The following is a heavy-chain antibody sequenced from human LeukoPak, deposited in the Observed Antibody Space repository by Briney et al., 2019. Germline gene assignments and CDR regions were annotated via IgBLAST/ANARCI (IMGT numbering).Heavy chain of an antibody. Sequence: ASVKVSCKASGYTFTSYYMHWVRQAPGQGLEWMGIINPSGGYTTYAQNFQGRVTMTRDTSTSTVYMELSSLRSEDTAVYYCARVADLYCSGGSCYDRFDPWGQGTLVTVSS. CDR3: ARVADLYCSGGSCYDRFDP. D-gene: IGHD2-15*01. J-gene: IGHJ5*02. CDR2: INPSGGYT. V-gene: IGHV1-46*01. CDR1: GYTFTSYY.